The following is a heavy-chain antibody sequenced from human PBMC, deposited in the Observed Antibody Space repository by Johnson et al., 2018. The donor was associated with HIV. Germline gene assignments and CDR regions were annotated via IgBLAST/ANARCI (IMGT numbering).Heavy chain of an antibody. V-gene: IGHV3-9*01. Sequence: VQLVESGGGLVQPGRSLRLSCAASGFTFEDFAMHWVRQVPGKGLEWVSGINWNSDTIEYADSVKGRFTISRDNSKNTLYVQMNSLRVEDTAVYYCAKDESPSGAFDIWGQGTMVTVSS. D-gene: IGHD3-10*01. J-gene: IGHJ3*02. CDR3: AKDESPSGAFDI. CDR1: GFTFEDFA. CDR2: INWNSDTI.